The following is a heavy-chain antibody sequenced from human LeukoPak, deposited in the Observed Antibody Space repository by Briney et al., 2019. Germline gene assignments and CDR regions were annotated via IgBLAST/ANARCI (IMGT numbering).Heavy chain of an antibody. J-gene: IGHJ6*04. CDR3: ARGRRITMVRRVISYYYYGMDV. D-gene: IGHD3-10*01. V-gene: IGHV1-8*01. CDR1: GYTFTSYD. CDR2: MNPNSGNT. Sequence: ASVKVSCKASGYTFTSYDINWVRQATGQGLEWMGWMNPNSGNTGYAQKFQGRVTMTRNTSISAASMELSSLRSEDTAVYHCARGRRITMVRRVISYYYYGMDVWGGGTTVSLST.